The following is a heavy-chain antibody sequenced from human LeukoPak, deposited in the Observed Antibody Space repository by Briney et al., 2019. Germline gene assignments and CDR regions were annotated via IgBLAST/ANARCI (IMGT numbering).Heavy chain of an antibody. CDR2: IYSGGTT. Sequence: GGSLRLSCAASGFTVSSKHMTWVRQAPGKGLEWVSVIYSGGTTYYAGSVKGRFTISKVNSNNTLYLQINSLRAEDTAVYYCTSRVVVPAAISDYWGQGTLVTVSS. CDR1: GFTVSSKH. J-gene: IGHJ4*02. V-gene: IGHV3-53*01. D-gene: IGHD2-2*01. CDR3: TSRVVVPAAISDY.